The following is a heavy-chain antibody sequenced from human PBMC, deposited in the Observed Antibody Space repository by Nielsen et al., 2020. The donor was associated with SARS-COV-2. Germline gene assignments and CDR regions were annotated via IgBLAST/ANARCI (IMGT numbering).Heavy chain of an antibody. V-gene: IGHV4-39*07. CDR1: GGSISSSSYY. CDR3: AREGDSRSY. CDR2: IYYSGST. D-gene: IGHD3-22*01. J-gene: IGHJ4*02. Sequence: SETLSLTCTVSGGSISSSSYYWGWIRQPPGKGLEWIGSIYYSGSTYYNPSLKSRVTISVDTSKNQFSLKLSSVTAADTAVYYCAREGDSRSYWGQGTLVTVSS.